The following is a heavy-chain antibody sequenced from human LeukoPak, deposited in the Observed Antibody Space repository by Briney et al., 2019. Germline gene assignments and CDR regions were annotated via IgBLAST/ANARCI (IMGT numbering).Heavy chain of an antibody. Sequence: GGSLRLSCAASGFTFSSYAMSWVRQAPGKGLEWVSAISGSGGSTYYADSVKGRFTISRDNSKNTLYLQMNSLRAEDTAVYYCARGMVGGYYYIAEAWGQGALVTVSS. CDR3: ARGMVGGYYYIAEA. V-gene: IGHV3-23*01. J-gene: IGHJ5*02. D-gene: IGHD3-22*01. CDR1: GFTFSSYA. CDR2: ISGSGGST.